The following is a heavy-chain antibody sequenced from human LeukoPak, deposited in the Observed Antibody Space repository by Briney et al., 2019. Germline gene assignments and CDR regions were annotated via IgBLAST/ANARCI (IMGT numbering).Heavy chain of an antibody. CDR1: GFTFSSYW. J-gene: IGHJ6*02. CDR3: ARDPPWTEGYYGMDV. CDR2: ISYDGSNK. Sequence: GGSLRLSCAASGFTFSSYWMHWVRQAPGKGLEWVAVISYDGSNKYYADSVKGRFTISRDNSKNTLYLQMNSLRAEDTAVYYCARDPPWTEGYYGMDVWGQGTTVTVSS. D-gene: IGHD1-1*01. V-gene: IGHV3-30-3*01.